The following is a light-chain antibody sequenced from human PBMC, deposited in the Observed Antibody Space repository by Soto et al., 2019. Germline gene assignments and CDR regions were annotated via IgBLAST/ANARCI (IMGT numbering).Light chain of an antibody. J-gene: IGLJ2*01. CDR2: EVS. Sequence: QSVLTQPPSASGSPGQSVTISCTGTSSDVGGYTYVSWYQQHPGKAPKLMIYEVSKRPSGVPDRFSGSKSGNTASLTVSGLQAEDEADYYCSSYAGSNNRVVFGGGTKLTVL. V-gene: IGLV2-8*01. CDR1: SSDVGGYTY. CDR3: SSYAGSNNRVV.